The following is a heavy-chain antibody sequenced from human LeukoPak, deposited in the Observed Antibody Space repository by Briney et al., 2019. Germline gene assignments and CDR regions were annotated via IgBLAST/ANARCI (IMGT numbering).Heavy chain of an antibody. Sequence: GGSLRLSCAVSGVTFTDYDMGWGRQAPGKGPEWVAHIEQDGGEKYYVESVKGRFTISRDNAQNSLYLQMNGLRAEDSAVYYCARYRANPQLWGQGTLVIVSS. V-gene: IGHV3-7*01. J-gene: IGHJ4*02. CDR1: GVTFTDYD. D-gene: IGHD6-13*01. CDR2: IEQDGGEK. CDR3: ARYRANPQL.